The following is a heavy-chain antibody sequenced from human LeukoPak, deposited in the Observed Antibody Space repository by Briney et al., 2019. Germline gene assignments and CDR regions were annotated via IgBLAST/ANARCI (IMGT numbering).Heavy chain of an antibody. D-gene: IGHD3-22*01. V-gene: IGHV1-2*02. CDR1: GYTFTGYY. CDR2: INPNSGST. CDR3: ARGGDYYDSSGYYSYYYYMDV. Sequence: ASVKVSCKASGYTFTGYYMHWVRQAPGQGLEWMGWINPNSGSTNYAQKFQGRVTMTRDTSISTAYMELSRLRSDDTAVYYCARGGDYYDSSGYYSYYYYMDVWGKGTTVTVSS. J-gene: IGHJ6*03.